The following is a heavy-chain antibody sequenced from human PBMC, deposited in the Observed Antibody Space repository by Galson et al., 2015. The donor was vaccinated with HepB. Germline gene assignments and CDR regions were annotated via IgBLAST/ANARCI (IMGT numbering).Heavy chain of an antibody. CDR3: ARGGTSVVGGTPNWFDP. Sequence: SVKVSCKASGGTFSRYGISWVRQAPGQGLEWMGGIIPIFGTASYAQKFQGRVTITADESTSTAYMELSSLRSEDTAVYYCARGGTSVVGGTPNWFDPWGQGTLVTVSS. J-gene: IGHJ5*02. CDR2: IIPIFGTA. CDR1: GGTFSRYG. V-gene: IGHV1-69*13. D-gene: IGHD2-15*01.